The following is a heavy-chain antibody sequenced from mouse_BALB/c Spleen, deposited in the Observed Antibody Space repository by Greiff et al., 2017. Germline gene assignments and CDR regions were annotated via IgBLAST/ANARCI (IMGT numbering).Heavy chain of an antibody. V-gene: IGHV2-9*02. J-gene: IGHJ3*01. CDR2: IWAGGST. D-gene: IGHD2-4*01. CDR3: ASRDDYDEGFAY. CDR1: GFSLTSYG. Sequence: VMLVESGPGLVAPSQSLSITCTVSGFSLTSYGVHWVRQPPGKGLEWLGVIWAGGSTNYNSALMSRLSISKDNSKSQVFLKMNSLQTDYTAMYYCASRDDYDEGFAYWGHGTLVTVSA.